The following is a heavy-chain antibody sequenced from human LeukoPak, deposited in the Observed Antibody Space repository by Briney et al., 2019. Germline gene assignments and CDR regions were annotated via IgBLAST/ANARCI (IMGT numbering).Heavy chain of an antibody. CDR2: ISYDGSNK. J-gene: IGHJ4*02. V-gene: IGHV3-30-3*01. CDR3: ARRLPLVATTPPFDY. CDR1: GFTFSSYW. Sequence: TGGSLRLSCAASGFTFSSYWMHWVRQAPGEGLEWVAVISYDGSNKYYADSVKGRFTISRDNSKNTLYLQMNSLRTEDTAVYYCARRLPLVATTPPFDYWGQGTLVTVSS. D-gene: IGHD5-12*01.